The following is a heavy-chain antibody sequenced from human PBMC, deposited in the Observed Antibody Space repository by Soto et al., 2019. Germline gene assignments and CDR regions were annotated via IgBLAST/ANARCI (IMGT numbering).Heavy chain of an antibody. Sequence: GASVKVSCKASGYTFTSYGISWVRQAPGQGLEWMGWISAYNGNTNYAQKLQGRVTMTTDTSTSTAYMELRSLRSDDTAVYYCAIDLCGRSISCYNYYCYIVVWGKGTTVTVSS. D-gene: IGHD2-2*02. J-gene: IGHJ6*03. CDR3: AIDLCGRSISCYNYYCYIVV. V-gene: IGHV1-18*01. CDR1: GYTFTSYG. CDR2: ISAYNGNT.